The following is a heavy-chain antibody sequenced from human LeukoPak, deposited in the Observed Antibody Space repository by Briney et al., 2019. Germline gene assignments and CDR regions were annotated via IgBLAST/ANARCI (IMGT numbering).Heavy chain of an antibody. V-gene: IGHV3-23*01. CDR1: GFTFSSYA. CDR2: ISGSGGST. Sequence: RSGGSLRLSCAASGFTFSSYAMSWVRQAPGKGLEWVSAISGSGGSTYYADSVKGRFTISRDNSKNTLYLQMNSLRAEDTAVYYCAKTSVSAVGVVAAAGAEFGYWGQGTLVTVSS. J-gene: IGHJ4*02. D-gene: IGHD6-13*01. CDR3: AKTSVSAVGVVAAAGAEFGY.